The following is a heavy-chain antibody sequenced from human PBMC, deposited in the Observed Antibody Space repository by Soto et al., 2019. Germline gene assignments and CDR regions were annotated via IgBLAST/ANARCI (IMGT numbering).Heavy chain of an antibody. Sequence: QVQLVQSGAEVKKPGSSVKVSCKASGGTFSSYAISWVRQAPGQGLEWMGGIIPIFGTANYAQKFQGRVTITADKSTSTAYMELSSLRSEATAVYYCARESYGSGSYYLDGMDVWGQGTTVTVSS. CDR1: GGTFSSYA. V-gene: IGHV1-69*06. J-gene: IGHJ6*02. CDR3: ARESYGSGSYYLDGMDV. CDR2: IIPIFGTA. D-gene: IGHD3-10*01.